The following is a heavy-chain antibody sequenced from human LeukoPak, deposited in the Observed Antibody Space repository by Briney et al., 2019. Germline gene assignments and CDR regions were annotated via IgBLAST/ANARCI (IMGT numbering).Heavy chain of an antibody. CDR1: GYTLTELS. V-gene: IGHV1-24*01. CDR2: FDPEDGET. CDR3: ATVVPTYYYGHEAHN. J-gene: IGHJ4*02. D-gene: IGHD3-10*01. Sequence: ASVKVSCTVSGYTLTELSMHWVRQAPGKGLEWMGGFDPEDGETIYAQKFQGRVTMTEDTSTDTAYMELSSLRSEDTAVYYCATVVPTYYYGHEAHNWGQGTLVTVSS.